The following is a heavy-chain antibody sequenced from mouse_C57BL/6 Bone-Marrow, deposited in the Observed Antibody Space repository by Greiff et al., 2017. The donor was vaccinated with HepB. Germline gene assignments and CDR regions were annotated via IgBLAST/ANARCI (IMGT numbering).Heavy chain of an antibody. Sequence: EVNLMESGAELVRPGASVKLSCTASGFNIKDDYMHWVKQRPEQGLEWIGWIDPENGDTEYASKFQGKATITADTSSNTAYLQLSSLTSEDTAVYYCTTWPLYYGCSYFAYWGQGTLVTVSA. D-gene: IGHD1-1*01. CDR3: TTWPLYYGCSYFAY. CDR1: GFNIKDDY. J-gene: IGHJ3*01. V-gene: IGHV14-4*01. CDR2: IDPENGDT.